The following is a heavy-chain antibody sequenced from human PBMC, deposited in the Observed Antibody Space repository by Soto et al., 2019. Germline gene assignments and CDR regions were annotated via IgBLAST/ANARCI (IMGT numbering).Heavy chain of an antibody. CDR2: INTYNGNR. CDR1: GYSFSSYG. Sequence: QVQLVQSGAELRKPGASVKVSCKASGYSFSSYGINWVRQAPGQGLEWMGWINTYNGNRNYAQKFEDRVTMTTATSTNTVYMVLRSLKSDDTAIYYCARDRLRGYDSSGFYSWGQGTLVTVSS. J-gene: IGHJ4*02. D-gene: IGHD3-22*01. CDR3: ARDRLRGYDSSGFYS. V-gene: IGHV1-18*01.